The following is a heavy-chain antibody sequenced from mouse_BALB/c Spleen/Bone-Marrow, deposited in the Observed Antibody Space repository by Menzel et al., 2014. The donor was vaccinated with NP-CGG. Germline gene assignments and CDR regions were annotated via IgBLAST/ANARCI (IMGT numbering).Heavy chain of an antibody. CDR2: IDPANGNT. CDR3: AAYYYGSSYGFAL. D-gene: IGHD1-1*01. Sequence: VQLQQSGAELVKPGASVKLTCTASGFNIKDTYMHWVKQRPEQGLEWIGRIDPANGNTKNDPKFQGKATITADSSSNTAFLQLSSLTSEDTADDYCAAYYYGSSYGFALWVRGTLVTESA. CDR1: GFNIKDTY. V-gene: IGHV14-3*02. J-gene: IGHJ3*01.